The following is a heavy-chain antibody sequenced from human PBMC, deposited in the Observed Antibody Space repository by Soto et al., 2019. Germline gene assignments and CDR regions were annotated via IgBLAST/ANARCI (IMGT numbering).Heavy chain of an antibody. V-gene: IGHV3-33*01. CDR1: GFTFSNYG. CDR3: ARGLTSGSYFKYYYGMDV. J-gene: IGHJ6*02. Sequence: QVQLVESGGGVVQPGRSLRLSCAASGFTFSNYGMHWVRQAPGKGLEWVAVIWYDGTDRNYADSVKGRFTISRDNSKNTLYLQINSLRAEDTAVYFCARGLTSGSYFKYYYGMDVWGQGTTVTASS. D-gene: IGHD1-26*01. CDR2: IWYDGTDR.